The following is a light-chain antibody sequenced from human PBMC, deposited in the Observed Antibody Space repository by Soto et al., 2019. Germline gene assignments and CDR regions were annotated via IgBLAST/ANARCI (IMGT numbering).Light chain of an antibody. CDR1: QSISSW. Sequence: DIQITQSPSTLSASVGDGVTITCRASQSISSWLAWYQQKPGKAPKILIYDASSLESGVPSRFSGSGSGTEFTLTISSLQPDDFATYYCQQYNSYSTTFGQGTKVDIK. J-gene: IGKJ1*01. CDR3: QQYNSYSTT. V-gene: IGKV1-5*01. CDR2: DAS.